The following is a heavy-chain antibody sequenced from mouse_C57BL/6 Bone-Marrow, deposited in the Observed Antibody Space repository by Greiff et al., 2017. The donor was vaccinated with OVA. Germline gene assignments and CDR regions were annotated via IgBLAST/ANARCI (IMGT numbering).Heavy chain of an antibody. CDR2: IDPANGNT. CDR1: GFNIKNTY. Sequence: EVKLVESVAELVRPGASVKLSCTASGFNIKNTYMHWVKQRPEQGLEWIGRIDPANGNTKYAPKFQGKATITADTSSNTAYLQLSSLTSEDTAIYYCARSRATMVTSFDYWGQGTTLTVSS. CDR3: ARSRATMVTSFDY. D-gene: IGHD2-1*01. V-gene: IGHV14-3*01. J-gene: IGHJ2*01.